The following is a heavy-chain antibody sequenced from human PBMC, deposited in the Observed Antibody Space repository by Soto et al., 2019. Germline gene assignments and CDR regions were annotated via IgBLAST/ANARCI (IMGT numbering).Heavy chain of an antibody. J-gene: IGHJ4*02. CDR3: ARSGDNYNLLDY. CDR1: GFTFSDYY. Sequence: SLRLSCTASGFTFSDYYMSWVRQAPGKGLEWVSYSSNSGTYTKYAASVKGRFSISRDNAKNSLYLQINSMRGDDTATYYCARSGDNYNLLDYWGEGTPVTVSS. CDR2: SSNSGTYT. V-gene: IGHV3-11*06. D-gene: IGHD1-1*01.